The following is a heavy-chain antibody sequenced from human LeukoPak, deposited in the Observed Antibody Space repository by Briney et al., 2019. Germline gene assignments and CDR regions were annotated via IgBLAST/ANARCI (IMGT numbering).Heavy chain of an antibody. D-gene: IGHD3-22*01. Sequence: GGSLRLSCAASGFTVSGSYMSWVCQAPGKGLEWVSVIHSGGNTYYADSVKGRFTISRDNSKNTVYLQMNSLRAEDTAVYYCARDLNSSGSYWGQGTLVTVFS. CDR1: GFTVSGSY. V-gene: IGHV3-53*01. CDR2: IHSGGNT. J-gene: IGHJ4*02. CDR3: ARDLNSSGSY.